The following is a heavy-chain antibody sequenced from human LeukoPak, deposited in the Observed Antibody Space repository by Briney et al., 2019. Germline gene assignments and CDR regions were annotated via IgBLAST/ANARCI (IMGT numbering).Heavy chain of an antibody. D-gene: IGHD2-2*01. CDR1: GYSFTNYW. J-gene: IGHJ6*03. CDR2: IYPGDSDT. Sequence: GESLKISCKGSGYSFTNYWIGWVRQMPGKGLEWMGIIYPGDSDTRYSPSFQGQVTIAADKSISTAYLQWSRLHASDTAMYYCARARYCSSTSCPSPYYYYYMDVWGKGTTVTVSS. CDR3: ARARYCSSTSCPSPYYYYYMDV. V-gene: IGHV5-51*01.